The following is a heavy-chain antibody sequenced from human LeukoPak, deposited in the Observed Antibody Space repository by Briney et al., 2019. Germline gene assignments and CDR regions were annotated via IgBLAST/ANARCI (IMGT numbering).Heavy chain of an antibody. CDR3: ARYQKSGWYRFGAFDI. V-gene: IGHV4-34*01. CDR2: INHSGST. CDR1: GGSFSGYY. D-gene: IGHD6-19*01. Sequence: PSETLSLTCAVYGGSFSGYYWSWIRQPPGKGLEWIGEINHSGSTNYNPSLKSRVTISVDTSKNQFSLKLSSVTAADTACYYCARYQKSGWYRFGAFDIWGKGTMVTVSS. J-gene: IGHJ3*02.